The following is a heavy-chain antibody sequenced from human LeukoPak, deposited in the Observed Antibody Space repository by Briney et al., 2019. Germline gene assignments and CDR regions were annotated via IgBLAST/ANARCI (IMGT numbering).Heavy chain of an antibody. J-gene: IGHJ4*02. CDR3: ARDRLEGAVGHYFDY. Sequence: PGGSLRLSCAASGFTVSSNYMSWVRQAPGKELEWVSVIYSGGSTYYADSMKGRFTISRDNSKNMLYLQMNSLRAEDTAVYYCARDRLEGAVGHYFDYWGQGTLVTVSS. CDR2: IYSGGST. V-gene: IGHV3-66*01. CDR1: GFTVSSNY. D-gene: IGHD3-3*01.